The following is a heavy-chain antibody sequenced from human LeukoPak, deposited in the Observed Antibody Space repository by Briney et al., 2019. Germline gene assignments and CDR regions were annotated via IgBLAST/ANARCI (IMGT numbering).Heavy chain of an antibody. CDR1: GFTFSNHG. D-gene: IGHD3-10*01. V-gene: IGHV3-30*02. Sequence: PGGSLRLSCAASGFTFSNHGMHWVRQAPDKGLEWVAFIRYEGSSKYYADSVKGRFTISRDNSKNTLYLQMDSLRPEDTAVYYCAKDLLRDRWFGESWGQGTLVTVSS. CDR3: AKDLLRDRWFGES. J-gene: IGHJ5*02. CDR2: IRYEGSSK.